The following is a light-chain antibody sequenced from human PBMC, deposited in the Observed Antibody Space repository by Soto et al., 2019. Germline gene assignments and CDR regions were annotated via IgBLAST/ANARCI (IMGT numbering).Light chain of an antibody. V-gene: IGKV3-20*01. J-gene: IGKJ5*01. CDR2: GAS. Sequence: EIVLTQSPGTLSLFPGERATLSCRASQSVSSSYLAWYQQKPGQAPRLLIYGASSRATGIPDRFSGSASGTDFTLTINRLEPEDFAVYYCQLYGISPHFGQGTRLEIK. CDR3: QLYGISPH. CDR1: QSVSSSY.